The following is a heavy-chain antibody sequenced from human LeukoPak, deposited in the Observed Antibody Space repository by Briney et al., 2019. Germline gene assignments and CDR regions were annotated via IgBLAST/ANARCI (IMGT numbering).Heavy chain of an antibody. Sequence: GGSLRLSCAASESSVGSNYMTWVRQAPGKGLEWVSLIYSGGSTYYADSVKGRFTISRDNSKSTLYLQMNSLRAEDTAVYYCARVPFTYYYDSSGSYYMDVWGKGTTVTTSS. CDR1: ESSVGSNY. CDR2: IYSGGST. J-gene: IGHJ6*03. D-gene: IGHD3-22*01. V-gene: IGHV3-66*01. CDR3: ARVPFTYYYDSSGSYYMDV.